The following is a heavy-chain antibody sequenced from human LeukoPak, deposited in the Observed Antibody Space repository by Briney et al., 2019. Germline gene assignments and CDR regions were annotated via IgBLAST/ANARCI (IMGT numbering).Heavy chain of an antibody. CDR3: ARWYYCETSGLYYGSFDN. J-gene: IGHJ5*02. CDR1: GFTFSSYG. V-gene: IGHV3-23*01. D-gene: IGHD3-22*01. Sequence: PGGSLRLSCAASGFTFSSYGMSWVRQAPGKGLQWVSVIIGSGSSTYYADSVKGRFTISRDNARNTLYLQMNSLRAEDTAVYYCARWYYCETSGLYYGSFDNWGQGTLVTVSS. CDR2: IIGSGSST.